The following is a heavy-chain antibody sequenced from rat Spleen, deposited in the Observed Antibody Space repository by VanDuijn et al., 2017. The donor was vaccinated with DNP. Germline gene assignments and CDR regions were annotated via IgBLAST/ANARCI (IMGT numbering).Heavy chain of an antibody. V-gene: IGHV5-7*01. Sequence: EVQLVESGGGLVQPGRSLKLSCAASGFTFSDYAMAWVRQAPTTGLEWVATINFDGSNTYYRDSVKGRFTISRDNAKSTLHLQMDSLRSEDTATYYCAGRPPPTRGPFDYWGQGVMVTVSS. J-gene: IGHJ2*01. D-gene: IGHD1-4*01. CDR1: GFTFSDYA. CDR2: INFDGSNT. CDR3: AGRPPPTRGPFDY.